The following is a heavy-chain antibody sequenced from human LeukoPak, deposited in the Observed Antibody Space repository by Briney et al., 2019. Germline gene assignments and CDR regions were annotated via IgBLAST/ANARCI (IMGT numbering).Heavy chain of an antibody. J-gene: IGHJ5*02. CDR1: GGSLTDYS. CDR3: ARRGVPATRGWIDP. V-gene: IGHV4-34*01. D-gene: IGHD2-2*01. CDR2: INHSGST. Sequence: SETLSLTCAVYGGSLTDYSWSWVRQPPGKGLEWIGEINHSGSTNYNPSLKSRVTMSVDTSKNQFSLKLNSVTAADTAVYYCARRGVPATRGWIDPWGQGTLVTVSS.